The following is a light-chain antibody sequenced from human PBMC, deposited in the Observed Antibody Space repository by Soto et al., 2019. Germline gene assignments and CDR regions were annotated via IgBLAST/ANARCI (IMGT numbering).Light chain of an antibody. CDR2: DAS. CDR3: QQYNSYSPRT. Sequence: DIQITQSPSTLSASVGDTVTVTCRASQSVSGWLAWYQQKPGEAPKLLIYDASSLESGVPSRFSGSGSGTEFTLTISSLQPDDFATYYCQQYNSYSPRTFGQGTKVDIK. CDR1: QSVSGW. V-gene: IGKV1-5*01. J-gene: IGKJ1*01.